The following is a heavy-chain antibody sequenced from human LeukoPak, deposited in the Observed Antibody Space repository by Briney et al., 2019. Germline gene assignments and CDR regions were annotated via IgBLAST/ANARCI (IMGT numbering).Heavy chain of an antibody. D-gene: IGHD2-2*01. J-gene: IGHJ5*02. CDR3: ARVRPCTTATCYRWFDP. Sequence: ASVKVSCKASGYTFLDYYMPWVRQAPGQGLEWMGWFNPNSGGTNYAQKFQGRVTVTRDTSISTVHMDLSGLRSDDTAMYYCARVRPCTTATCYRWFDPWGQGTLVTVSS. V-gene: IGHV1-2*02. CDR2: FNPNSGGT. CDR1: GYTFLDYY.